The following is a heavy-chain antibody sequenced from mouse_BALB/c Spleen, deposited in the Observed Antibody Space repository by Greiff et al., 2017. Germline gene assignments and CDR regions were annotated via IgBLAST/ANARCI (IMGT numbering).Heavy chain of an antibody. CDR3: ARRGRSYYFDY. J-gene: IGHJ2*01. CDR1: GFTFSSYY. Sequence: EVKLVESGGGLVKLGGSLKLSCAASGFTFSSYYMSWVRQTPEKRLELVAAINSNGGSTYYPDTVKGRFTISRDNAKNTLYLQMSSLKSEDTALYYCARRGRSYYFDYWGQGTTLTVSS. CDR2: INSNGGST. V-gene: IGHV5-6-2*01.